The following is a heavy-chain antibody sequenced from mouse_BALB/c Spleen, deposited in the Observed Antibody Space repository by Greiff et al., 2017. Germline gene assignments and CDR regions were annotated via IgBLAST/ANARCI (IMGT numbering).Heavy chain of an antibody. J-gene: IGHJ2*01. CDR3: ARSTMVTRMYYFDY. D-gene: IGHD2-1*01. CDR1: GDSITSGY. CDR2: ISYSGST. V-gene: IGHV3-8*02. Sequence: EVQLKESGPSLVKPSQTLSLTCSVTGDSITSGYWNWIRKFPGNKLEYMGYISYSGSTYYNPSLKSRISITRDTSKNQYYLQLNSVTTEDTATYYCARSTMVTRMYYFDYWGQGTTLTVSS.